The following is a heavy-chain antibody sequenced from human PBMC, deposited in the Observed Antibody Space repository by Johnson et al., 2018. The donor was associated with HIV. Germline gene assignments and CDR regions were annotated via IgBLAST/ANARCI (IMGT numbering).Heavy chain of an antibody. CDR3: ARGRKGYCSGGSCFPHDVFDM. Sequence: QVQLVESGGGLVKPGGSLRLSCAASEFTFRDYYMSWIRQAPGKGLEWISYISTTGSTIYYAGSVKGRFTISRDNARNSLSLEMNSLSAEDTAVYYCARGRKGYCSGGSCFPHDVFDMWGQGTMVTVSS. V-gene: IGHV3-11*04. CDR1: EFTFRDYY. D-gene: IGHD2-15*01. J-gene: IGHJ3*02. CDR2: ISTTGSTI.